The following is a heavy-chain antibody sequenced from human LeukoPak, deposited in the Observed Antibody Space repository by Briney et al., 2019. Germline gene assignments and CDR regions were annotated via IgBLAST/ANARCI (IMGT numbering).Heavy chain of an antibody. Sequence: TGGSLRLSCAASGFTFDDYGMSWVRQAPGKGLEWVSGTNWNGGSTGYADSVKGRFTISRDNAKNSLYLQMNSLRAEDTALYYCARGEDSPFDYWGQGTLVTVSS. CDR2: TNWNGGST. D-gene: IGHD3-22*01. CDR1: GFTFDDYG. V-gene: IGHV3-20*04. CDR3: ARGEDSPFDY. J-gene: IGHJ4*02.